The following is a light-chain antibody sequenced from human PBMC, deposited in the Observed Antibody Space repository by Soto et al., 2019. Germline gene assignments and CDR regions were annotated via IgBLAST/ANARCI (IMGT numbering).Light chain of an antibody. CDR1: QSVSSNY. CDR2: GAS. J-gene: IGKJ1*01. Sequence: EIVLTQSPGTLSLSPGERATLSCRASQSVSSNYLAWYQQKPGQAPRLLIYGASSRATGIPDRFGGSGSGTDFTLIISGWEPEDFAVYYCQQYGNSPWTFGQGTKVEIK. CDR3: QQYGNSPWT. V-gene: IGKV3-20*01.